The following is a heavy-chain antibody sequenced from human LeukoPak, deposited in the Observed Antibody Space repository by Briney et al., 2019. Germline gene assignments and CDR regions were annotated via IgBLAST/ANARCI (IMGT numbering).Heavy chain of an antibody. CDR1: GFTFSSYA. CDR2: ISASGRDT. D-gene: IGHD2-21*02. V-gene: IGHV3-23*01. Sequence: PGGSLRLSCVGSGFTFSSYAMSWVRQAPGKGLQWVSAISASGRDTYYPDSVKGRFTISRDDSKSTLYLQMNSLRADDAAVYYCAKALSDTYFYFDYWGPGTLVTVSS. J-gene: IGHJ4*02. CDR3: AKALSDTYFYFDY.